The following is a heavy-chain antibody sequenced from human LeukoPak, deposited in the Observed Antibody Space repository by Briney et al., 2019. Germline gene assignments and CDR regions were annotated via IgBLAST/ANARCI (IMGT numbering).Heavy chain of an antibody. D-gene: IGHD7-27*01. CDR2: ISGSGDNT. V-gene: IGHV3-23*01. CDR3: ATDKWGALKYFDY. Sequence: GGSLRLSCSASGFTFSSYAMNSVREAPGKGLEWVSGISGSGDNTFYAHSVKGRFSISRDNSKNVLFLQLSCVGAEDTAIYYCATDKWGALKYFDYWGQGALVTVSS. CDR1: GFTFSSYA. J-gene: IGHJ4*02.